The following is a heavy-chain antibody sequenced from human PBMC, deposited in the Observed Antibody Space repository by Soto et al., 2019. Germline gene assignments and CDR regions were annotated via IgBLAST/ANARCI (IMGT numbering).Heavy chain of an antibody. CDR1: GESISSSSYY. V-gene: IGHV4-39*01. Sequence: KTSETLSLTCIVSGESISSSSYYWGWIRQPPGKGLEWIGRIYYSGRTYYNPSFKSRVTISIDTSKNQFSLKLSSVTATDTAVYYCARQRTTVVTQAYFDHWGQGALVTVSS. CDR3: ARQRTTVVTQAYFDH. J-gene: IGHJ4*02. CDR2: IYYSGRT. D-gene: IGHD2-21*02.